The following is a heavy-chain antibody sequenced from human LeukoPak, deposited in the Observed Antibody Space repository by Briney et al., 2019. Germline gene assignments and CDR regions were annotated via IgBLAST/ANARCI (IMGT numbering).Heavy chain of an antibody. J-gene: IGHJ4*02. CDR2: IYYSGST. CDR1: GGSISSSSYY. D-gene: IGHD4-17*01. CDR3: ARHPDYGDYGNYFDY. Sequence: SETLSLTCTVSGGSISSSSYYWGWIRQPPGKGLEWIGSIYYSGSTYYNPSHKSRVTISVDTSKNQFSLKLSSVTAADTAVYYCARHPDYGDYGNYFDYWGQGTLVTVSS. V-gene: IGHV4-39*01.